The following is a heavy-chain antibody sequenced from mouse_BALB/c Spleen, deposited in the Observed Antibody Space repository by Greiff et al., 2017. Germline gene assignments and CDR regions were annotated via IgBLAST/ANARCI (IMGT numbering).Heavy chain of an antibody. D-gene: IGHD2-1*01. CDR2: ISSGGSYT. CDR3: ARGSYGNHYYAMDY. CDR1: GFTFSSYG. J-gene: IGHJ4*01. V-gene: IGHV5-6*01. Sequence: EVQLVESGGDLVKPGGSLKLSCAASGFTFSSYGMSWVRQTPDKRLEWVATISSGGSYTYYPDSVKGRFTISRDNAKNTLYLQMSSLKSEDTAMYYCARGSYGNHYYAMDYWGQGTSVTVSS.